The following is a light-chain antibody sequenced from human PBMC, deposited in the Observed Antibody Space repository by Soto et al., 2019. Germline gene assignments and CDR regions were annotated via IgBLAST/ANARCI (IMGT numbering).Light chain of an antibody. V-gene: IGKV3-15*01. CDR1: QSVSSN. CDR2: AAS. CDR3: QQYNNWPRT. J-gene: IGKJ1*01. Sequence: ERVMTQSPATLSVSTGERATLSCRASQSVSSNLAWYQQKPGQAPRLLIYAASTRATGIPARFSGSGSGTEFTLTIDSLQSEDFAVYYCQQYNNWPRTFGQGTKVDI.